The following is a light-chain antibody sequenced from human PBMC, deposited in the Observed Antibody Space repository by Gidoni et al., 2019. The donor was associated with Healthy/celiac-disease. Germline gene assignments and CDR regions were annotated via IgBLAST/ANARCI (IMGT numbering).Light chain of an antibody. V-gene: IGLV1-40*01. CDR1: SRNIGAGYD. J-gene: IGLJ3*02. CDR2: GNI. CDR3: QSYDSSLSGWV. Sequence: QSVLTQPPSVSGAPGQRVTISCTGSSRNIGAGYDVHWYQQLPGTAPKLLIYGNIKRPSGVPDRFSGSKSGTSASLAITGLQAEDEADYYCQSYDSSLSGWVFGGGTKLPVL.